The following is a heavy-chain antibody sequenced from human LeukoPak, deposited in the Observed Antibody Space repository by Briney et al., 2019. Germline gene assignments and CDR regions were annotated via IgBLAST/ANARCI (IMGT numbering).Heavy chain of an antibody. CDR1: GFTFSSYA. D-gene: IGHD6-19*01. CDR2: ISGSGGST. V-gene: IGHV3-23*01. J-gene: IGHJ4*02. CDR3: ARDPGSGWSIDY. Sequence: PGGSLRLSCAASGFTFSSYAMSWVRQAPGKGLEWVSAISGSGGSTYYADSVKGRFTISRDNAKNSLYLQMNSLRAEDTAVYYCARDPGSGWSIDYWGQGTLVTVSS.